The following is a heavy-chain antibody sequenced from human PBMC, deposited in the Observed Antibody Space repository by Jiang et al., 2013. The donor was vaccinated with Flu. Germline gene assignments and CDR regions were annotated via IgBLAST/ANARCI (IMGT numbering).Heavy chain of an antibody. Sequence: GGSISSGGYSWSWIRQPPGKGLEWIGYIYHSGSTYYNPSLKSRVTISVDRSKNRFSLKLSSVTAADTAVYYCASGTVTYGMDVWGQGTTVTVSS. CDR3: ASGTVTYGMDV. D-gene: IGHD4-17*01. V-gene: IGHV4-30-2*01. CDR2: IYHSGST. J-gene: IGHJ6*02. CDR1: GGSISSGGYS.